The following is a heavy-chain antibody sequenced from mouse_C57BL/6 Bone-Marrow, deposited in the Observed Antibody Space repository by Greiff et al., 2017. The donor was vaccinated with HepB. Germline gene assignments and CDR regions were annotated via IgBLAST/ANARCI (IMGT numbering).Heavy chain of an antibody. D-gene: IGHD4-1*01. J-gene: IGHJ2*01. Sequence: EVKLMESGGGLVKPGGSLKLSCAASGFTFSSYAMSWVRQTPEKRLEWVATISDGGSYTYYPDNVKGRFTISRDNAKNNLYLQMSHLKSEDTAMYYCARGTGTSFDYWGKGTTLTVSS. CDR1: GFTFSSYA. CDR3: ARGTGTSFDY. V-gene: IGHV5-4*03. CDR2: ISDGGSYT.